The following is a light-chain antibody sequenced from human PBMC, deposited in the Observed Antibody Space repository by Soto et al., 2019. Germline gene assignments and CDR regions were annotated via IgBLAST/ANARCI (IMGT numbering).Light chain of an antibody. CDR3: AAWDDSLNGVV. CDR2: SNN. Sequence: QSVLTQPPSASGTPGQRVTISCSGSSSNIGSNTVTWYQQLPGTAPKLLIYSNNQRPSGVPDRFSGSKSGTSASLAISVLQSEDEADYYCAAWDDSLNGVVFGGGTQLTVL. CDR1: SSNIGSNT. V-gene: IGLV1-44*01. J-gene: IGLJ2*01.